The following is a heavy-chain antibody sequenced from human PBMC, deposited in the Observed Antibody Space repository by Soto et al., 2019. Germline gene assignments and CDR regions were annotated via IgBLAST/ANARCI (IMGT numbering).Heavy chain of an antibody. D-gene: IGHD3-3*01. CDR1: GFTFSSYG. J-gene: IGHJ3*02. Sequence: QVQLVESGGGVVQPGRSLRLSCAASGFTFSSYGMHWVRQAPGKGLEWVAVIWYDGSNKYYADSVKGRFTISRDNSKNTLYLQMNRLRAEDTAVYYCARDRYYDFWIGSYQDPNAFDIWGQGTMVTVSA. CDR2: IWYDGSNK. CDR3: ARDRYYDFWIGSYQDPNAFDI. V-gene: IGHV3-33*01.